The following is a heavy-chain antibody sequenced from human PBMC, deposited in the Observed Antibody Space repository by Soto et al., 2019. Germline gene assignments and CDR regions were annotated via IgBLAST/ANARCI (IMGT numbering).Heavy chain of an antibody. CDR2: MNPNSGNT. J-gene: IGHJ6*03. Sequence: ASVKVSCTDSGYTFTGYDINWVRQATGQGLEWMGWMNPNSGNTGYAQKFQGRVTMTRNTSISTAYMELSSLRSEDTAVYYCARDIVVVVAATGVDYYYYMDVWGKGTTVTVSS. CDR1: GYTFTGYD. CDR3: ARDIVVVVAATGVDYYYYMDV. V-gene: IGHV1-8*02. D-gene: IGHD2-15*01.